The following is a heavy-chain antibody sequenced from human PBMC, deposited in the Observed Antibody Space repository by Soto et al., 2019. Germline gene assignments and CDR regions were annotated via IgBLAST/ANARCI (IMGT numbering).Heavy chain of an antibody. V-gene: IGHV3-23*01. D-gene: IGHD6-6*01. CDR1: GFTFSNYA. J-gene: IGHJ4*02. CDR3: AKTEALYSSSAGFDF. CDR2: ISISGGTT. Sequence: GGSLRLSCAASGFTFSNYAMNWVRQAPGKGLDWVSVISISGGTTYYADSVKGRFSISRDNSKNTLSLQMNSLRAEDTAVYYCAKTEALYSSSAGFDFWGQGTLVTVSS.